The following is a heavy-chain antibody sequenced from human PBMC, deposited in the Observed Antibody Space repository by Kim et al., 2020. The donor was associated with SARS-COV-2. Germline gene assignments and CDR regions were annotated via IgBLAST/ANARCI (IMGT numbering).Heavy chain of an antibody. CDR3: ARDRRGYDWYYYGMDV. CDR2: ISSSSSTI. D-gene: IGHD3-3*01. CDR1: GFTFSSYS. J-gene: IGHJ6*02. Sequence: GGSLRLSCAASGFTFSSYSMNWVRQAPGKGLEWVSYISSSSSTIYYADSVKGRFTISRDNAKNSLYLQMNSLRDEDTAVYYCARDRRGYDWYYYGMDVWGQGTTVTVSS. V-gene: IGHV3-48*02.